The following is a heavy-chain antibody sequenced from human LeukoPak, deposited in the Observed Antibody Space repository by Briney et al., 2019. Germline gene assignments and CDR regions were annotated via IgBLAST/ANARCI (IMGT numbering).Heavy chain of an antibody. CDR2: INHSGST. D-gene: IGHD3-10*01. CDR1: GGSISSGGYY. V-gene: IGHV4-61*08. Sequence: PSETLSLTCTVSGGSISSGGYYWSWIRQPPGKGLEWIGEINHSGSTNYNPSLKSRVTISVDTSKNQFSLKLSSVTAADTAVYYCARDVGVHYDSGSSYWGQGTLVTVSS. J-gene: IGHJ4*02. CDR3: ARDVGVHYDSGSSY.